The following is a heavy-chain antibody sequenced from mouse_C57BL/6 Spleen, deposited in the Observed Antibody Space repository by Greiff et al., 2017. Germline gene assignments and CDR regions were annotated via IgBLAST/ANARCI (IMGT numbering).Heavy chain of an antibody. CDR2: INPGSGGT. CDR1: GYAFTNYL. D-gene: IGHD1-1*01. J-gene: IGHJ2*01. V-gene: IGHV1-54*01. CDR3: ARGITTVVEGDYFDY. Sequence: QVQLQQSGAELVRPGTSVKVSCKASGYAFTNYLIEWVKQRPGQGLEWIGVINPGSGGTNFNEKFKGKATLTADKSSSTAYMQLSSLTSEDSAVYFCARGITTVVEGDYFDYWGQGTTLTVSS.